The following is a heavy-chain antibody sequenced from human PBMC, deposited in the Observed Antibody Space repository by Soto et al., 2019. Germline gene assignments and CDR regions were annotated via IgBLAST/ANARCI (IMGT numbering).Heavy chain of an antibody. Sequence: PSETLSLTCAVSGDSMSSSDYYWGWIRQPPGKGLEWIGSIYYSGSTYYNPSLKSRVTISVDTSKNQFSLKLSSVIAVDTAVYYCASLRLWLGVVDAFDSWGQGTMVTVSS. CDR2: IYYSGST. V-gene: IGHV4-39*07. CDR3: ASLRLWLGVVDAFDS. D-gene: IGHD3-16*01. J-gene: IGHJ3*02. CDR1: GDSMSSSDYY.